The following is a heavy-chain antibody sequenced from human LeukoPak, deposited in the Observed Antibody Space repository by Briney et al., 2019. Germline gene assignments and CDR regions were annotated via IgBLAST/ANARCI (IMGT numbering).Heavy chain of an antibody. CDR3: ARDLKSSYSSGSYYY. Sequence: GGSLRLSCAASGSTVSSNYMSWVRQAPGKGLEWVSVIFGTGSTYYADSVKGRFTISRDNSKNTLYLQMNSLRAEDTAMYYCARDLKSSYSSGSYYYWGQGTLVTVSS. D-gene: IGHD3-22*01. V-gene: IGHV3-53*01. J-gene: IGHJ4*02. CDR2: IFGTGST. CDR1: GSTVSSNY.